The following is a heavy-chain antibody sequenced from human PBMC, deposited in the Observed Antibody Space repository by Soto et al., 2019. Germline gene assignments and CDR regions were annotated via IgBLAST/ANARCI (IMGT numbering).Heavy chain of an antibody. CDR2: ISSNGGST. J-gene: IGHJ4*02. CDR3: VKEGIYYDSSGYSNFDY. Sequence: HPGWSLRLACSSSVFTFSSYAMHWVRQAPGKGLEYVSAISSNGGSTYYADSVKGRFTISRDNSKNTLYLQMSSLRAEDTAVYYCVKEGIYYDSSGYSNFDYWGQGTLVTVSS. CDR1: VFTFSSYA. V-gene: IGHV3-64D*06. D-gene: IGHD3-22*01.